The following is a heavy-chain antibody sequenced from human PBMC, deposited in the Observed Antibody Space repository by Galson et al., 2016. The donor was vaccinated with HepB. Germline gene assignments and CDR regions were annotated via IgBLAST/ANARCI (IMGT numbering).Heavy chain of an antibody. D-gene: IGHD3-16*01. V-gene: IGHV4-59*01. CDR1: GGSINSYS. CDR3: ARSPGGWGVDP. Sequence: SETLSLTCIVSGGSINSYSWNWIRQPPGKGLEWIGYAFYSGSTNYNPSLKSRVTISVDRSKNQFSLKLTSVTAADTAVYYCARSPGGWGVDPWGQGTLVTVSS. CDR2: AFYSGST. J-gene: IGHJ5*02.